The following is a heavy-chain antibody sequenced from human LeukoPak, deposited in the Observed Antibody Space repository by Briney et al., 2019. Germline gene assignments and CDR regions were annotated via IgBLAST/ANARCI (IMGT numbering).Heavy chain of an antibody. Sequence: PGGSLRLTCAASGFTFSNYAMSWVRQAPGKRLEWVSGISGTSGTINYADPVKCRFTISRDNSKNTVYLQMNSLRAEDTAVYYCAKRLGDQRAFDYWGQGTLVTVSS. V-gene: IGHV3-23*01. D-gene: IGHD2-21*02. J-gene: IGHJ4*02. CDR2: ISGTSGTI. CDR3: AKRLGDQRAFDY. CDR1: GFTFSNYA.